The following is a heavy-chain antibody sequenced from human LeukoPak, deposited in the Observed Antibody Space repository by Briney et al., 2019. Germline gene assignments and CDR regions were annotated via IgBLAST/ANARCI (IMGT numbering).Heavy chain of an antibody. CDR2: ISYDGSNK. J-gene: IGHJ4*02. V-gene: IGHV3-30*04. CDR1: GFTFSSYA. CDR3: ARAGGQRGFLPFDY. Sequence: GSLRLSCAASGFTFSSYAMHRVRQAPGKGLEWVAVISYDGSNKYYADSVKGRFTISRDNSKNTLYLQMNSLRAEDTAVYYCARAGGQRGFLPFDYWGQGTLVTVSS. D-gene: IGHD3-3*01.